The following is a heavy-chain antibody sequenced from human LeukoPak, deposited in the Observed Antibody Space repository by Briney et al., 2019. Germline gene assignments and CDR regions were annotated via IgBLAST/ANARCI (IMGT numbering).Heavy chain of an antibody. D-gene: IGHD3-22*01. J-gene: IGHJ6*03. CDR3: ARDPSSSGYSNMDV. CDR2: INWNGGST. Sequence: GGSLRLSCAASGFTFSDKYMSWIRQAPGKGLEWVSGINWNGGSTGYADSVKGRFTISRDNAKNSLYLQMNSLRAEDTALYYCARDPSSSGYSNMDVWGKGTTVTVSS. CDR1: GFTFSDKY. V-gene: IGHV3-20*04.